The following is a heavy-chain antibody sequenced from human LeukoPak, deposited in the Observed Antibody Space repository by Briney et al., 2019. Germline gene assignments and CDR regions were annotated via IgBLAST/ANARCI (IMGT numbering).Heavy chain of an antibody. CDR2: IYYSGST. V-gene: IGHV4-59*01. J-gene: IGHJ6*02. CDR1: GGSISSYY. CDR3: ARSPLISGWSSYGMDV. D-gene: IGHD6-19*01. Sequence: SETLSLTCTVSGGSISSYYWSWIRQPPGKGLEWIGYIYYSGSTNYNPSLKSRVTISVDTSKNQFSLKLSSVTAADTAVYYCARSPLISGWSSYGMDVWGQGTTVTVSS.